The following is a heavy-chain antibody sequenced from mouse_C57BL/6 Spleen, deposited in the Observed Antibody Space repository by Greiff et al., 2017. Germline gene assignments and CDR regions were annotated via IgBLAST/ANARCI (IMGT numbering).Heavy chain of an antibody. CDR1: GYTFTSYW. Sequence: QVQLQQPGAELVKPGASVKLSCKASGYTFTSYWMHWVKQRPGQGLEWIGMIHPNSGSTNYNEKFKSKATLTVDKSSSTAYMQLSSLTSEDSAVYYCARSDGIDSSGYYFDYWGQGTTLTVSS. J-gene: IGHJ2*01. D-gene: IGHD3-2*02. V-gene: IGHV1-64*01. CDR2: IHPNSGST. CDR3: ARSDGIDSSGYYFDY.